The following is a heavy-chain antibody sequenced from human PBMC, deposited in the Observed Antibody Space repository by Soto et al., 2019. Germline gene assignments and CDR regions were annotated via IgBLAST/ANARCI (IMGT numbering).Heavy chain of an antibody. Sequence: SETLSLTCTVSGGSISSGDYYRSWIRQPPGKGLEWIGYIYYSGSTYYNPSLKSRVTISVDTSKNQFSLKLSSVTAADTAVYYCAVKTHYYYGMDVWGQGTTVTVSS. CDR1: GGSISSGDYY. V-gene: IGHV4-30-4*01. CDR2: IYYSGST. J-gene: IGHJ6*02. CDR3: AVKTHYYYGMDV.